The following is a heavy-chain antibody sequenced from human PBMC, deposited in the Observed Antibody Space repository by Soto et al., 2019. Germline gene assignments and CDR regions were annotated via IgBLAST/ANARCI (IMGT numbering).Heavy chain of an antibody. V-gene: IGHV3-53*01. Sequence: GGSLRLSCAASGFTFSSYAMHWVRQAPGKGLEWVSVIYSGGSTYYADSVKGRFTISRDNSKNTLYLHMNSLRAEDTAVYYCARNYYDTGGGFDYWGQGTLVTVSS. D-gene: IGHD3-22*01. CDR1: GFTFSSYA. CDR2: IYSGGST. J-gene: IGHJ4*02. CDR3: ARNYYDTGGGFDY.